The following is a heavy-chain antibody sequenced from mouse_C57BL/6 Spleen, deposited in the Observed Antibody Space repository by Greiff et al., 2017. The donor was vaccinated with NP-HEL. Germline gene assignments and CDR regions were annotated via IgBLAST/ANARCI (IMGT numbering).Heavy chain of an antibody. CDR2: ISSGGDYI. V-gene: IGHV5S21*01. CDR1: GFTFSSYA. Sequence: EVKLMESGEGLVKPGGSLKLSCAASGFTFSSYAMSWVRQTPEKRLEWVAYISSGGDYIYYADTVKGRFTISRDNARNTLYLQMSSLKSEDTAMYYCTRRYGSSHGAMDYWGQGTSVTVSS. J-gene: IGHJ4*01. D-gene: IGHD1-1*01. CDR3: TRRYGSSHGAMDY.